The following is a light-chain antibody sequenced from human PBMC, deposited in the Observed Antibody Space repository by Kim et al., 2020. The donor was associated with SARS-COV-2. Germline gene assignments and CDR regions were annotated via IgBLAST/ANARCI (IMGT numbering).Light chain of an antibody. J-gene: IGKJ2*01. CDR3: QQSYSTLYT. V-gene: IGKV1-39*01. Sequence: SASVGDRVTITCRASQSISSYLNWYQQKPGKVPRLVIYTASSLQSGVPSRFSDSGSGTDFTLTISSLQPEDSATYYCQQSYSTLYTFGQGTKLEI. CDR2: TAS. CDR1: QSISSY.